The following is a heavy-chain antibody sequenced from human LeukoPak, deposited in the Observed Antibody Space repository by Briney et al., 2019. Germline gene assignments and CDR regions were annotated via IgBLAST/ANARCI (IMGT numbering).Heavy chain of an antibody. J-gene: IGHJ1*01. CDR1: GFTFTNYW. D-gene: IGHD2-15*01. CDR2: IKQDGSEK. Sequence: GGSLRLSCAASGFTFTNYWMSWVRQAPGKGLEWVANIKQDGSEKYYVDSVKGRFTISRDNAKNSLYLQMNYLRAEDTAVYYCARDRYCSGGSCYSLYFQHWGQGTLVTVSS. V-gene: IGHV3-7*01. CDR3: ARDRYCSGGSCYSLYFQH.